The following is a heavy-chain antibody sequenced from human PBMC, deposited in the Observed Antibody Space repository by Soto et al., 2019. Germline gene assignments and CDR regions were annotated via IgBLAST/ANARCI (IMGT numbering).Heavy chain of an antibody. Sequence: GASVKVSCKASGYTFTSYGISWVRQAPGQGLEWMRWISIYNGNTNYAQKLQGRVTMTTDTSTSTAYMELRSLRSDDTAVYYCARDVRSHDYGHYYYGMDVWGQGTTVTVSS. D-gene: IGHD4-17*01. CDR1: GYTFTSYG. V-gene: IGHV1-18*01. CDR3: ARDVRSHDYGHYYYGMDV. J-gene: IGHJ6*02. CDR2: ISIYNGNT.